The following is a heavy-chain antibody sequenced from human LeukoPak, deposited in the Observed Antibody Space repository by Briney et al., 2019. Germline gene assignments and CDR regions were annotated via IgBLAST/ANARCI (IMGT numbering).Heavy chain of an antibody. D-gene: IGHD3-9*01. CDR3: ARGGSPDFDWLLFHY. CDR1: GGSISSGDYY. CDR2: IYYSGST. V-gene: IGHV4-30-4*01. Sequence: SETLSLTCTVSGGSISSGDYYWSWIRQPPGTGLEWLGYIYYSGSTYYNPSLKSRVTMSVDTSKNQFSLKLSSVTAADTAVYYCARGGSPDFDWLLFHYWGQGTLVTVSS. J-gene: IGHJ4*02.